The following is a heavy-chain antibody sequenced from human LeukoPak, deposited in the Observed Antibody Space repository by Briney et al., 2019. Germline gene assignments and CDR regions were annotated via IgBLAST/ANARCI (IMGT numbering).Heavy chain of an antibody. D-gene: IGHD3-9*01. J-gene: IGHJ5*02. CDR1: GGSISSSSYY. Sequence: SETLSLTCTVSGGSISSSSYYWGWIRQPPGKGLEWIGSIYYSGSTYYNPSLKSRVTISVDTSKNQFSLKLSSVTAADTAVYYCARESRIVDDILTGSPLRWFDPWGQGTLVTVSS. CDR3: ARESRIVDDILTGSPLRWFDP. CDR2: IYYSGST. V-gene: IGHV4-39*07.